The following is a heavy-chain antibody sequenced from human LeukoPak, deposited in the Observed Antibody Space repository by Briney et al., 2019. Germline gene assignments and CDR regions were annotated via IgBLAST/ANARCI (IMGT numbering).Heavy chain of an antibody. CDR1: GGTFSSYA. CDR2: INPNSGGT. J-gene: IGHJ3*02. CDR3: ARDSGIYRDGFDI. Sequence: ASVKVSCKASGGTFSSYAISWVRQAPGQGLEWMGWINPNSGGTNYAQKFQGRVTMTRDTSITTAYMELSRLRSDDTAVYYCARDSGIYRDGFDIWGQGTMVTVSS. V-gene: IGHV1-2*02. D-gene: IGHD1-26*01.